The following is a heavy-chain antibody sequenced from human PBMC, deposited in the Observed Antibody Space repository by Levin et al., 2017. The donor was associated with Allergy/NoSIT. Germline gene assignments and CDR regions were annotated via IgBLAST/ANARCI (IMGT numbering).Heavy chain of an antibody. CDR3: ARRAIGEDY. Sequence: GGSLRLSCVVSGFTLRSYGMSWVRQAPGKGLEWVSGISGSGDTTYYTDSVKGRFIISRDNSKNTLFLQMNSLRDADTAVYYCARRAIGEDYWGQGTLVTVSS. J-gene: IGHJ4*02. CDR1: GFTLRSYG. V-gene: IGHV3-23*01. CDR2: ISGSGDTT. D-gene: IGHD2-21*01.